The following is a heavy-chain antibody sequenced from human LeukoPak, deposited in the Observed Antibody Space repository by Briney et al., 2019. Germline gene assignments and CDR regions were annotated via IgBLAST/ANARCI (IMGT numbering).Heavy chain of an antibody. J-gene: IGHJ6*02. D-gene: IGHD3-10*01. Sequence: PSETLSLTCTVSGGSISSYYWSWIRQPPGKGLEWIGYIYYSGSTNYNPSLKSRVTRSVDTSKNQFSLKLSSVTAADTAVYYCARDYGSGSFPGSSYYGMDVWGQGTTVTVSS. CDR2: IYYSGST. CDR3: ARDYGSGSFPGSSYYGMDV. V-gene: IGHV4-59*01. CDR1: GGSISSYY.